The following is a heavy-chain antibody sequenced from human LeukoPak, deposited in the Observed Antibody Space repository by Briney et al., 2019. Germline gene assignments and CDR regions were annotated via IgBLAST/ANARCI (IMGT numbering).Heavy chain of an antibody. CDR3: ARHRVSMIRGISRGFDP. J-gene: IGHJ5*02. CDR1: GGSIRSDDYY. Sequence: SETLSLTCTLSGGSIRSDDYYWGWIRQPSGKGLQWIGTINHSGSTYKNPSLKSRITLSVDTSRTQLFLKLSSVTAADTAVYYCARHRVSMIRGISRGFDPWGQGTLVTVSS. V-gene: IGHV4-39*01. CDR2: INHSGST. D-gene: IGHD3-10*01.